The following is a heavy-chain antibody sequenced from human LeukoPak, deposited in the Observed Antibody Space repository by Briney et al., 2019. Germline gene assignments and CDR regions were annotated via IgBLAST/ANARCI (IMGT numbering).Heavy chain of an antibody. J-gene: IGHJ4*02. D-gene: IGHD3-22*01. V-gene: IGHV3-23*01. CDR2: ISGSGGST. Sequence: LSGGSLRLSCAASGFTFSSYAMSWVRQAPGKGLEWVSAISGSGGSTYYADSVKGRFTISRDNSKNTLYLQMNSLRAEDTAVYYCAKGTSITMIVVVITPFDYWGQGTLVTVSS. CDR1: GFTFSSYA. CDR3: AKGTSITMIVVVITPFDY.